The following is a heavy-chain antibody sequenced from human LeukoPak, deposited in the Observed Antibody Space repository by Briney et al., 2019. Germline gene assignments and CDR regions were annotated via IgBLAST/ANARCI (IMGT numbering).Heavy chain of an antibody. CDR3: ARDRGRGYCSGGSCRQQYYYYYYMDV. J-gene: IGHJ6*03. CDR1: GFTFSSYT. D-gene: IGHD2-15*01. Sequence: PGGSLRLSCAASGFTFSSYTMNWVRQAPGKGLEWVSSISSSSSYIYYADSVKGRFTISRDNAKNSLYLQMNSLRAEDTAVYYCARDRGRGYCSGGSCRQQYYYYYYMDVWGKGTTVTVSS. V-gene: IGHV3-21*01. CDR2: ISSSSSYI.